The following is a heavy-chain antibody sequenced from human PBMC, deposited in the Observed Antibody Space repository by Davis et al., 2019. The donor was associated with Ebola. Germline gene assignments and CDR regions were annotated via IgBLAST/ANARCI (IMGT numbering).Heavy chain of an antibody. CDR2: ISAYNGNT. Sequence: ASVQVPRQASCYTFTSPGISRVRQAPGQRPVWKGWISAYNGNTNYAQKFQGRVTMTWDTSVSTAYMELRRLRSDDTAIYYCAREGWTTGVDYWGRGTLVTVSS. CDR3: AREGWTTGVDY. J-gene: IGHJ4*02. D-gene: IGHD1-1*01. CDR1: CYTFTSPG. V-gene: IGHV1-18*01.